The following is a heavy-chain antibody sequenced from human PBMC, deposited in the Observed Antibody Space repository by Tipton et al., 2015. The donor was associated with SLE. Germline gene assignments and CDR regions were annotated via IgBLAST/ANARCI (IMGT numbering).Heavy chain of an antibody. V-gene: IGHV4-39*01. CDR3: ARTGDDFWSGYYY. Sequence: GLVKPSETLSLTCTVSGGSISSSDFYWAWIRQPPGKGLEWIGEIHHSGSTNYNPSLKSRVTISVDTSKNQFSLNLSSVTAADTAVYYCARTGDDFWSGYYYWGQGTLVTVSS. CDR1: GGSISSSDFY. CDR2: IHHSGST. D-gene: IGHD3-3*01. J-gene: IGHJ4*02.